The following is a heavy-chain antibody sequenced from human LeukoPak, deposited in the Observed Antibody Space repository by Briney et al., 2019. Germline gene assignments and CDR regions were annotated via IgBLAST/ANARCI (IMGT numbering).Heavy chain of an antibody. D-gene: IGHD3-10*01. V-gene: IGHV3-11*03. CDR2: ISGGCNYI. CDR3: ATGSQIREADY. J-gene: IGHJ4*02. Sequence: AGGSQRLSCAVSGFIISDHYMGWVRQAPEKGLEWVSYISGGCNYINYADSVKGRFTISRDNAKNSLYLQMNSLRAEDTAVYYCATGSQIREADYWGQGTLVTVSS. CDR1: GFIISDHY.